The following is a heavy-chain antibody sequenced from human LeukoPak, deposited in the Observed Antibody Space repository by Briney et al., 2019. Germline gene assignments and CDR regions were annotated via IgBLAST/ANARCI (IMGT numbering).Heavy chain of an antibody. D-gene: IGHD2-21*02. CDR1: GASSSSADHY. J-gene: IGHJ4*02. V-gene: IGHV4-30-4*07. CDR3: ASNTATVFDY. CDR2: IYFSGST. Sequence: SETLSLTCLVSGASSSSADHYWTWIRQPPGKGLEWVGYIYFSGSTYYNPSLKGRATISLEMSKHQFSLNLTSVTAADTAAYYCASNTATVFDYWGQGALVTVSS.